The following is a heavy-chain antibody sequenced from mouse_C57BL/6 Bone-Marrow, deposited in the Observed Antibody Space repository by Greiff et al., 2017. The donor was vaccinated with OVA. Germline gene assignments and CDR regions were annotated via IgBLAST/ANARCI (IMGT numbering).Heavy chain of an antibody. D-gene: IGHD2-4*01. CDR1: GYTFTSYG. J-gene: IGHJ2*01. CDR3: ARRDYDYAFDY. V-gene: IGHV1-81*01. CDR2: IYPRSGNT. Sequence: QVQLQQSGAELARPGASVKLSCKSSGYTFTSYGISWVKQRTGQGLEWIGEIYPRSGNTYYNEKFKGKATLTADKSSSTAYMELRSLTSEDSAVYFCARRDYDYAFDYWGQGTTLTVSS.